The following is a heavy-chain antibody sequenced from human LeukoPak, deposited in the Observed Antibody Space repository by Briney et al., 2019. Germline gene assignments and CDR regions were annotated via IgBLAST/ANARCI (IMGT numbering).Heavy chain of an antibody. CDR3: ASHHGGSEGLDY. CDR2: IYYSGST. CDR1: GGSISSYY. D-gene: IGHD2-15*01. Sequence: SETLSLTCTVSGGSISSYYWSWIRQPPGKGLEWIGYIYYSGSTNYNPSLKSRVTISVDTSKNQFSLKLSSVTAADTAVYYCASHHGGSEGLDYWGQGTLVTVSS. V-gene: IGHV4-59*12. J-gene: IGHJ4*02.